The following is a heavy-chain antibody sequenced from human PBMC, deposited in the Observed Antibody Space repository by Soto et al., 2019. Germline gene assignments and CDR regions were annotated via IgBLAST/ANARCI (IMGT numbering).Heavy chain of an antibody. CDR1: GFTFSIYA. CDR2: ISYEGSNK. J-gene: IGHJ6*02. D-gene: IGHD3-10*01. CDR3: AAGGYGMDV. V-gene: IGHV3-30-3*01. Sequence: QMKLVEFGGGGVQPGGSLRLSCAAPGFTFSIYAMHWVRQAPGKGLEWMTVISYEGSNKDYADSVRGRFTISRDNSKNTLFLQMDSLRPEDTALYYCAAGGYGMDVWGQGTTVTVSS.